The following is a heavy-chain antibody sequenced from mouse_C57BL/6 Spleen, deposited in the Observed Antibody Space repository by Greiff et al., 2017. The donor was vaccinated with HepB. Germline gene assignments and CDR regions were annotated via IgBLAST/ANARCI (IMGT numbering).Heavy chain of an antibody. V-gene: IGHV2-9-1*01. CDR3: ARSASTADGGYFDV. Sequence: VQLKESGPGLVAPSQSLSITCTVSGFSLTSYAISWVRQPPGKGLEWLGVIWTGGGTNYNSALKSRLSISKDNSKSQVFLKMNSLQTDDTARYYCARSASTADGGYFDVWGTGTTVTVSS. CDR2: IWTGGGT. J-gene: IGHJ1*03. CDR1: GFSLTSYA.